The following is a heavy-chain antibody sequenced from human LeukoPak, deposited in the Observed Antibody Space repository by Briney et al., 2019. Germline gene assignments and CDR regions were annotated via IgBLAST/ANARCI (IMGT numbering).Heavy chain of an antibody. J-gene: IGHJ4*02. CDR3: ARDLSGVTGYTYGRGIDY. D-gene: IGHD5-18*01. CDR1: RFSFSSYG. Sequence: GGSLRLSCAASRFSFSSYGMHWVRQAPGKGLEWVAYLQYGRTNVQYADSVRGRFTISRDNSKNTLYLQMNSLRAEDTAVYYCARDLSGVTGYTYGRGIDYWGQGTLVTVSS. CDR2: LQYGRTNV. V-gene: IGHV3-30*02.